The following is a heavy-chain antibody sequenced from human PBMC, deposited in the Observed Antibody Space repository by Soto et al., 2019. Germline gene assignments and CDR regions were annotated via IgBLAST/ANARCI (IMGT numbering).Heavy chain of an antibody. D-gene: IGHD3-10*01. CDR2: ISYDGSNK. CDR1: GFTFSSYA. J-gene: IGHJ4*02. CDR3: AREPRGVINY. V-gene: IGHV3-30-3*01. Sequence: GGSLRLSCAASGFTFSSYAMHWVRQAPGKGLEWVAVISYDGSNKYYADSVKGRFTISRDNSKNTLYLQMNSLRAEDTAVYYCAREPRGVINYWGQGTLVTVSS.